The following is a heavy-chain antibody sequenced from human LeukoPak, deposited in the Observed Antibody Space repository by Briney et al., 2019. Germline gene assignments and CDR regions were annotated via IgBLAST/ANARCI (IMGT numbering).Heavy chain of an antibody. CDR3: ARSLPVVVAFPVPDY. Sequence: GGSLRLSCAASGFTFSSYSMNWVRQAPGKGLEWVSSISSSSSYIYYADSVKGRFTISRDNAKNSLYLQMNSLRAEDTAVYYCARSLPVVVAFPVPDYWGQGTLVTVSS. V-gene: IGHV3-21*01. J-gene: IGHJ4*02. D-gene: IGHD2-15*01. CDR2: ISSSSSYI. CDR1: GFTFSSYS.